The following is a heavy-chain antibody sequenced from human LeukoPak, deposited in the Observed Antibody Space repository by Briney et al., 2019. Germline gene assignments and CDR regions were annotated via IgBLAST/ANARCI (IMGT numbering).Heavy chain of an antibody. CDR2: IYYSGST. Sequence: SETLSLTCTVSGGSISSYYWSWIRQPPGKGLEWIGYIYYSGSTNYNPSLKSRVTISVDTSKNQFSLKLSSVTAADTAVYYCARGYCRGGSCYRTFFDQWGQGTLVTVSS. D-gene: IGHD2-15*01. CDR1: GGSISSYY. CDR3: ARGYCRGGSCYRTFFDQ. J-gene: IGHJ4*02. V-gene: IGHV4-59*01.